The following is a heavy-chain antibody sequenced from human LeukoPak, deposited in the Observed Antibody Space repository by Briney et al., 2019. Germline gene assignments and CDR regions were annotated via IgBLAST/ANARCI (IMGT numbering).Heavy chain of an antibody. V-gene: IGHV1-3*01. Sequence: ASVKVSCKASGYTFTNCALHWVRQAPGQRVEWMGWINAGNGDTKYSQKFQGRVTITRDTSANTAYMELSSLRSEDTAVYHCARGYCSSTSCQYYFDYWGQGTLVTVSS. CDR1: GYTFTNCA. D-gene: IGHD2-2*01. CDR3: ARGYCSSTSCQYYFDY. CDR2: INAGNGDT. J-gene: IGHJ4*02.